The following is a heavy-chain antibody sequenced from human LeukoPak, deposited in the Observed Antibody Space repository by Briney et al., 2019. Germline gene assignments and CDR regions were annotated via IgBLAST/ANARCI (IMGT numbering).Heavy chain of an antibody. J-gene: IGHJ5*01. CDR3: ARTRSWYAGAWFDS. CDR2: IYFSGTP. Sequence: PSETLSLTCTVSRGSIKTADYYWAWVRQPPGEGLKWLGSIYFSGTPYFNPSLKSRVAVFIDTSKNQFSLKVTSVNASDTAVYFCARTRSWYAGAWFDSWGQGTLVTVSS. CDR1: RGSIKTADYY. D-gene: IGHD6-13*01. V-gene: IGHV4-39*01.